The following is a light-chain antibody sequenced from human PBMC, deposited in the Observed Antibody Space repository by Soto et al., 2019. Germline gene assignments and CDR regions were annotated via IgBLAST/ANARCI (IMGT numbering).Light chain of an antibody. CDR3: QQDNNLPPRT. Sequence: EIVMTQSPATLSVSPGERATLSCRASQSVSSNLAWYQQKPGQAPRLLIYGASTRATGIPARFSGSGSGTEFTLTISSLQSEDFAVYYCQQDNNLPPRTFGQGTKLEIK. J-gene: IGKJ2*01. V-gene: IGKV3-15*01. CDR1: QSVSSN. CDR2: GAS.